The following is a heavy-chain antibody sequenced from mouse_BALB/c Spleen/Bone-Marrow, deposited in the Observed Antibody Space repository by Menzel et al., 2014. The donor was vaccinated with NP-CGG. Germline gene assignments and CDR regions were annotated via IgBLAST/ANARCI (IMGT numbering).Heavy chain of an antibody. CDR1: GYSITSGYS. J-gene: IGHJ4*01. V-gene: IGHV3-1*02. CDR3: TRRGLYYGYAMDY. D-gene: IGHD1-1*02. CDR2: IHYSGST. Sequence: DVKLVESGPDLVKPSQSLSLTCTVTGYSITSGYSCHWIRQSPGNKLEWMGYIHYSGSTNYNPSLKSRISITRDTSKNQFFLQLNSVTTEDTATYYCTRRGLYYGYAMDYWGQGTSVTVSS.